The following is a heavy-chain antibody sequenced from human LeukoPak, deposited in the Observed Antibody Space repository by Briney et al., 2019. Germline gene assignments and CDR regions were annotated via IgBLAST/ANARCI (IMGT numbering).Heavy chain of an antibody. J-gene: IGHJ3*01. CDR2: INPNSGGT. V-gene: IGHV1-2*02. CDR3: ARGDRSSSVLEDAFDL. D-gene: IGHD6-6*01. CDR1: GYTFTGNY. Sequence: ASVKVSCKASGYTFTGNYIRWVRQAPGQGLEWMGWINPNSGGTNFAQRFQGRVTMTRDTSITTAYMDLTRLTSDDTAVYYCARGDRSSSVLEDAFDLWGQGTMVTVSS.